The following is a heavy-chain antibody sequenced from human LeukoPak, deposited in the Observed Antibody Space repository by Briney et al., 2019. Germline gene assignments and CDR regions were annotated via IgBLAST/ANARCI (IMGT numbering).Heavy chain of an antibody. CDR1: GGSIRNYF. CDR3: ARESKSYDGSGFYHDY. D-gene: IGHD3-22*01. J-gene: IGHJ4*02. V-gene: IGHV4-4*07. CDR2: TYTSGST. Sequence: SETLSLTCSVSGGSIRNYFWSWIRQPAGKGLEWIGRTYTSGSTDYNPSLRSRVTMSVDTSRNQFSLKLTSMTAADTAVYYCARESKSYDGSGFYHDYWGQGTLVGVSS.